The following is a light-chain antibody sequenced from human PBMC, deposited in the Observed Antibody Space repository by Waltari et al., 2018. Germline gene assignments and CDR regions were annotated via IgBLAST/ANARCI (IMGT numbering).Light chain of an antibody. CDR1: QSVSRY. CDR2: DTS. V-gene: IGKV3-11*01. J-gene: IGKJ1*01. CDR3: QERSNWPSWT. Sequence: EIVLTQSPATLSLSLGERATLSCRASQSVSRYLAWYQQKSGQAPRLLIYDTSNRATGIPARFSGSGSGTDFILTINSVEAEDFAVYYCQERSNWPSWTFGQGTKVEIK.